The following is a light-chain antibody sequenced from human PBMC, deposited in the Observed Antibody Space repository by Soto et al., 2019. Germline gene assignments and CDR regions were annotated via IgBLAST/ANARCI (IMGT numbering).Light chain of an antibody. V-gene: IGLV7-46*01. Sequence: QAVVTQEPSLTVSPGGTVTLTCGSSTGAVASSHSLYWFQQKPGQAPRTLIYDTTNKHSWTPARFSGSLLGGKAALTLSGAQPEDEADYYCLLSYSGPWVFGGGTQLTVL. CDR1: TGAVASSHS. CDR3: LLSYSGPWV. CDR2: DTT. J-gene: IGLJ3*02.